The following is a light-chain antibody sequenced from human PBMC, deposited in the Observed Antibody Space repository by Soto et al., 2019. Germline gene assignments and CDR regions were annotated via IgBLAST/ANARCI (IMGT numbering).Light chain of an antibody. CDR1: QSVSSY. CDR2: DAS. CDR3: QQRSNWPWT. J-gene: IGKJ1*01. V-gene: IGKV3-11*01. Sequence: EIVLTQSPATLSLSPGERATLSCWASQSVSSYLAWYQHKPGQAPRLLIYDASNRATGIPARFSGSGSGTDFTLTISCLEPEDFEVYYCQQRSNWPWTFGQGNKVEIK.